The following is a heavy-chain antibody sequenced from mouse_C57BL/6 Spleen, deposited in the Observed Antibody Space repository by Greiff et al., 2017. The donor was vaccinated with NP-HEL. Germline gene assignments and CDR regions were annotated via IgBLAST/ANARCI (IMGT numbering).Heavy chain of an antibody. CDR3: ARQGYPAYWYFDV. D-gene: IGHD2-14*01. V-gene: IGHV5-9*01. CDR1: GFTFSSYT. Sequence: EVKLVESGGGLVKPGGSLKLSCAASGFTFSSYTMSWVRQTPETRLEWVATISGGGGNTYYPDSVKGRFTISRDNAKNTLYLQMSSLRSEDTALYYCARQGYPAYWYFDVWGTGTTVTVSS. J-gene: IGHJ1*03. CDR2: ISGGGGNT.